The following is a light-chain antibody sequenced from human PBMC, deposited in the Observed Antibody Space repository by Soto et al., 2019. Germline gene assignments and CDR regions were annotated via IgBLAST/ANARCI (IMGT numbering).Light chain of an antibody. Sequence: DIQMTQSPSTLSASVGDRVTITCRASQSITGWLAWFQQKPGKAPKLLISKASRLESGVPSRFSGNGSGTEFTLSISGLQPDDFATYYCQQYNPYSPWTFGQGTKVEIK. J-gene: IGKJ1*01. V-gene: IGKV1-5*03. CDR3: QQYNPYSPWT. CDR1: QSITGW. CDR2: KAS.